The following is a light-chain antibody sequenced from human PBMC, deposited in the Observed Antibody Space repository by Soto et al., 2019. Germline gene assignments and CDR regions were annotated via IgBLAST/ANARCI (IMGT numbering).Light chain of an antibody. J-gene: IGLJ1*01. CDR3: SSYTSSSTYV. Sequence: QSALTQPASVSGSPGQSITISCTGTSGDVGGYNYVSWYQQHPGKAPKLMIYEVSNRPSGVSNRFSGSKSGNTGSLTISGLQAEDEADYYCSSYTSSSTYVFGTGTKLTVL. CDR1: SGDVGGYNY. CDR2: EVS. V-gene: IGLV2-14*01.